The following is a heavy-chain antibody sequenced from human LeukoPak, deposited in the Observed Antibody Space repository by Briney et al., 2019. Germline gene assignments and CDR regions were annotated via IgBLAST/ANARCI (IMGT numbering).Heavy chain of an antibody. D-gene: IGHD3-3*01. Sequence: GGSLRLSCAASGFTFSSYAMSWVRQAPGKGLEWVSAISGSGGSTYYADSVKGRFTISRDNSKNTLYLQMNSLRAEDTAVYYCAKNGISYDFWSGFSMDVGGKGTTVTVSS. J-gene: IGHJ6*03. CDR2: ISGSGGST. V-gene: IGHV3-23*01. CDR1: GFTFSSYA. CDR3: AKNGISYDFWSGFSMDV.